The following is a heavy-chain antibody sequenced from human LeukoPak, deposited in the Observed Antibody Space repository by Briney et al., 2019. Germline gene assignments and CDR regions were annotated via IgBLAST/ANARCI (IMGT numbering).Heavy chain of an antibody. CDR3: ARGGGVYCSGGSCYPEPNWFDP. V-gene: IGHV1-46*01. Sequence: ASVKVSCNASGYTFTSYYMHWVRQAPGQGLEWMGIINPRGGSTRYEQKYQGRVTMTRDTSTSTVYMELSSLRSEDTAVYYCARGGGVYCSGGSCYPEPNWFDPWGQGTLVTVSS. CDR1: GYTFTSYY. CDR2: INPRGGST. D-gene: IGHD2-15*01. J-gene: IGHJ5*02.